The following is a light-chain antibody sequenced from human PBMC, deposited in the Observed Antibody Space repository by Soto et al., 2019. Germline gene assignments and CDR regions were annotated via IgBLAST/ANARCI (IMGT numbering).Light chain of an antibody. CDR1: QSVSSN. J-gene: IGKJ1*01. V-gene: IGKV3-15*01. Sequence: EVVMTQSPATLSVSLGDRVTFXFLASQSVSSNLALYQQKPGQGPRLLIYGASTRATGIPARFSGSGSGVAFTLTISGLQSEDFAVYHCQQYNQWPGTFGQGTKVDIK. CDR2: GAS. CDR3: QQYNQWPGT.